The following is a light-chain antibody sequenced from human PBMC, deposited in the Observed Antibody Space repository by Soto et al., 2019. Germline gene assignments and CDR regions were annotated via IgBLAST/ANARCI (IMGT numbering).Light chain of an antibody. V-gene: IGKV1-39*01. J-gene: IGKJ1*01. CDR2: AAS. Sequence: IQMTQSPSSLSACVQDIGSVTFLASQSISNHLNWYQQKPGKAPKLLIFAASSLQSGVPSRFSGSRSGPDFTLTISSLQPEDFATYYCQQSYSSPPTFGQGTKVDIK. CDR3: QQSYSSPPT. CDR1: QSISNH.